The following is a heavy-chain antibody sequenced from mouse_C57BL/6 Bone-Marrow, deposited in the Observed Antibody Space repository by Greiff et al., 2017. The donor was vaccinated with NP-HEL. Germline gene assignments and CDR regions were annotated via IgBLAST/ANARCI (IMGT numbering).Heavy chain of an antibody. J-gene: IGHJ1*03. CDR1: GFTFSSYA. CDR2: ISDGGSYT. D-gene: IGHD1-2*01. Sequence: EVMLVESGGGLVKPGGSLKLSCAASGFTFSSYAMSWVRQTPEKRLEWVATISDGGSYTYYPDNVKGRFTISRDNAKNNLYLQMSHLKSEDTAMYYCARGLRLRYFDVWGTGTTVTVSS. CDR3: ARGLRLRYFDV. V-gene: IGHV5-4*03.